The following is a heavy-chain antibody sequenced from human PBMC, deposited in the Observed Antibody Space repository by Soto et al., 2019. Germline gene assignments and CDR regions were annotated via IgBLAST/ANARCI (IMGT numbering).Heavy chain of an antibody. CDR1: GGSISSGSYC. CDR2: IYYSGNT. J-gene: IGHJ5*02. V-gene: IGHV4-31*03. D-gene: IGHD6-13*01. CDR3: ARLIVGAAGTTGWFDP. Sequence: QVQLQESGPGLVKPSQTLSLTCTVSGGSISSGSYCWSWIRQHPGKGMEWIGYIYYSGNTYYNPSLKSRVTVSVDTSKNQFSLQLSSVTAADTAVYYCARLIVGAAGTTGWFDPWGQGTLVTVSS.